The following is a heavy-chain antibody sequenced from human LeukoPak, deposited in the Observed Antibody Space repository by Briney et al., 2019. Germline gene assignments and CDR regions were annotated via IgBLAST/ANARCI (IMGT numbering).Heavy chain of an antibody. V-gene: IGHV3-66*01. J-gene: IGHJ4*02. CDR3: TRGPNDYFK. Sequence: NXXXXYMCWVXXAPGKGLEWVSLIYSHGGTSYSDSAKGRFTISRDRSKNTLYLQMNSLRVEDTAVYYCTRGPNDYFKWGQGTLVTVSS. D-gene: IGHD1-1*01. CDR2: IYSHGGT. CDR1: NXXXXY.